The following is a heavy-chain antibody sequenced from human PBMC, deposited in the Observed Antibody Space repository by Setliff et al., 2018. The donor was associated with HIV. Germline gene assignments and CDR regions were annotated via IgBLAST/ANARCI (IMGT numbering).Heavy chain of an antibody. D-gene: IGHD4-4*01. CDR2: ITPMFETT. Sequence: GPSVKVSCKASGGSFSSYAISWVRQAPGQGLEWVGGITPMFETTTYAQKFQGRVTITADDSTSTVYMELSSLKSEDTAMYYCARDEGMTTRRGRFDPWGQGTLVTVSS. CDR3: ARDEGMTTRRGRFDP. CDR1: GGSFSSYA. V-gene: IGHV1-69*13. J-gene: IGHJ5*02.